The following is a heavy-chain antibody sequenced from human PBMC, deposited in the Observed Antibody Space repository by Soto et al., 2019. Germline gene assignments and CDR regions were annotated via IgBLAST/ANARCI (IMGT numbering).Heavy chain of an antibody. Sequence: EVQLLESGGGLVQPGGSLRLSCAASGFTFSSYAMSWVRQAPGKGLEWVSAISGSGGSTYYADSVKGRFTISRDNSKTTLYLQMNSLRAEDTAVYYCAKAGYYYDSSGYYYWGQGTLVTVSS. CDR2: ISGSGGST. J-gene: IGHJ4*02. V-gene: IGHV3-23*01. D-gene: IGHD3-22*01. CDR1: GFTFSSYA. CDR3: AKAGYYYDSSGYYY.